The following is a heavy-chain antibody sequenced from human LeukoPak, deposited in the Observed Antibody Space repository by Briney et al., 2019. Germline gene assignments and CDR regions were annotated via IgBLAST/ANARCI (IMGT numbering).Heavy chain of an antibody. D-gene: IGHD4-23*01. CDR3: AKDNDYGGLHDAFDI. CDR1: GFTFVDYA. V-gene: IGHV3-9*01. Sequence: GGSLRLSCAAPGFTFVDYAMPWFRQAPGKGLDGVSGISWNSGSIGYADSVKGRFTISRDNAKNSLYLQMNSLRAEDTALYYCAKDNDYGGLHDAFDIWGQGTMVTVSS. J-gene: IGHJ3*02. CDR2: ISWNSGSI.